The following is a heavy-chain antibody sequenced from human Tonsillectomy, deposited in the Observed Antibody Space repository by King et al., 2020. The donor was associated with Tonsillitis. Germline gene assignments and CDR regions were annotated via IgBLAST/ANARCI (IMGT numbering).Heavy chain of an antibody. Sequence: VQLVESGGGLVQPGGSLRLSCAASGFTFSNYWMHWVRQAPGKGLVWGSRINGVVSSQAYADSGRGRFTIARDNAKNPLYLHLRSLSAEDTAVYYCARGPHYSSSWYDYRGQGTLVTVSS. CDR2: INGVVSSQ. CDR1: GFTFSNYW. V-gene: IGHV3-74*01. CDR3: ARGPHYSSSWYDY. D-gene: IGHD6-13*01. J-gene: IGHJ4*02.